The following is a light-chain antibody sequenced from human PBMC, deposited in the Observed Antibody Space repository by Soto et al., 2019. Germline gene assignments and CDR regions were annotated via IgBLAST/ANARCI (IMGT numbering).Light chain of an antibody. Sequence: QSVLTQPRSVSGSLEQSVTISCTGTSSDVGAYDFVSWYQQNPGKAPRLIIFDVIKRPSGVPDRFSGSKSGNTASLTISGLQSEDEADYHCSSYAGSHTYEVFGGGTKVTVL. CDR2: DVI. CDR1: SSDVGAYDF. CDR3: SSYAGSHTYEV. V-gene: IGLV2-11*01. J-gene: IGLJ3*02.